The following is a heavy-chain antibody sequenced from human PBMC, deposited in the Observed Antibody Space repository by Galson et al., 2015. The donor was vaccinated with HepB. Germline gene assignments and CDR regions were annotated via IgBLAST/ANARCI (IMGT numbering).Heavy chain of an antibody. J-gene: IGHJ6*02. CDR3: AAGVVPALIRIDDVDV. Sequence: SLRLSCAASGFTFRRYGMTWVRQASGKGLEWVSSISGNGGSTYYADSVKGRFTISGDNSKNTMSLQMNTLRAEDTAVYYCAAGVVPALIRIDDVDVWGQGTTVTVSS. CDR1: GFTFRRYG. D-gene: IGHD2-2*01. CDR2: ISGNGGST. V-gene: IGHV3-23*01.